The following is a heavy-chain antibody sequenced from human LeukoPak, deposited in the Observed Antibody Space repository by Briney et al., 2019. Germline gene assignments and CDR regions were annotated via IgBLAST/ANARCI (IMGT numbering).Heavy chain of an antibody. CDR1: GGSFSGYY. Sequence: PSETLSLTCAVYGGSFSGYYWSWIRQPPGKGLEWIGEINHSGSTNYNPSLKSRVTISVDTSKNQFSLKLSSVTAVDTAVYYCARHRLYGGIPYYYYYGMDVWGQGTTVTVSS. V-gene: IGHV4-34*01. CDR3: ARHRLYGGIPYYYYYGMDV. CDR2: INHSGST. J-gene: IGHJ6*02. D-gene: IGHD4-23*01.